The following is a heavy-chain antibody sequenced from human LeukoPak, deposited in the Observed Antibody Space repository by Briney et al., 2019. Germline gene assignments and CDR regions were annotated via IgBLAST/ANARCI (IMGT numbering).Heavy chain of an antibody. Sequence: VMVSCKASGYTFTGYYMHWVRQAPGQGLEWMGWINPNSGGTNYAQKFQGRVTMTRDTSISTAYMELSRLRSDDTAVYYCARAASRITMVRGVMVPAYFDYWGQGTLVTVSS. D-gene: IGHD3-10*01. V-gene: IGHV1-2*02. CDR3: ARAASRITMVRGVMVPAYFDY. J-gene: IGHJ4*02. CDR2: INPNSGGT. CDR1: GYTFTGYY.